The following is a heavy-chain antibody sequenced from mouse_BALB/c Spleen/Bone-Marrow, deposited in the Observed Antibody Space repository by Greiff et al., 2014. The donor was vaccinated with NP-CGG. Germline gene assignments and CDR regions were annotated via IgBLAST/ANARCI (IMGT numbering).Heavy chain of an antibody. D-gene: IGHD2-4*01. Sequence: QVQLQQPGPGLVAPSQSLSITCTVSGFSLTGYGVNWVRQPPGKGLEWLGMMWGDGSTDYNSALKSRLSISKDNSKSQVFLKMNSLQTDDTANYYCARPTMITDYAMDYWGQGTSVTVSS. V-gene: IGHV2-6-7*01. J-gene: IGHJ4*01. CDR3: ARPTMITDYAMDY. CDR1: GFSLTGYG. CDR2: MWGDGST.